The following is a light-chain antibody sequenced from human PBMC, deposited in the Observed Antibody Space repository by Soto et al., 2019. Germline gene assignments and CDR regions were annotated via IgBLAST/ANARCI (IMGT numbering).Light chain of an antibody. V-gene: IGLV2-23*02. Sequence: SVLTQPASVSGSPGQSITISCTGTNSDIGSYNLVSWYQQHPGKAPKVMIYELTKRPSGVSDRFSGSKSGKTASLTISGLQAEDETDYFSCSYAGGSIYVFGTGTKVTVL. J-gene: IGLJ1*01. CDR1: NSDIGSYNL. CDR3: CSYAGGSIYV. CDR2: ELT.